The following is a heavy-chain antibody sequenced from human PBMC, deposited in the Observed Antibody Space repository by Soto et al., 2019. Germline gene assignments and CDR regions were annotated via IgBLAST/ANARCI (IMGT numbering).Heavy chain of an antibody. CDR3: ARDPASGWSNFDY. D-gene: IGHD6-19*01. J-gene: IGHJ4*02. CDR2: ISSSGSSI. V-gene: IGHV3-48*02. Sequence: GGSLRLSCAASGFTFTTNNMNWVRQAPGKGLERVSYISSSGSSIYYADSVKGRFTISRDNAKDLLYLQMNSLRDEDTAVYYCARDPASGWSNFDYWGQGTLVTVSS. CDR1: GFTFTTNN.